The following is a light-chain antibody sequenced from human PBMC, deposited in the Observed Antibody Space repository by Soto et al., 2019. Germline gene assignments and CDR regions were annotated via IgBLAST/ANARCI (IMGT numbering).Light chain of an antibody. J-gene: IGKJ1*01. CDR2: KVS. V-gene: IGKV2-24*01. Sequence: DIVMTQTPLSSPVTLGQPASISFRSSQSLVHSDGNTYLSWLQQRPGQPPRLLIYKVSNRFSGVPDRFSGSGSGTDFTLTISRLEPEDFAVYYCQQYGSSPRTFGQGTKVDIK. CDR1: QSLVHSDGNTY. CDR3: QQYGSSPRT.